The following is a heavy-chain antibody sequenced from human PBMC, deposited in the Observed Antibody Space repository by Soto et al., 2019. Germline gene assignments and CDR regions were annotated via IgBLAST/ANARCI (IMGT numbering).Heavy chain of an antibody. CDR2: IGGRGGST. CDR3: AKSSGGSSSMGMDY. D-gene: IGHD2-15*01. V-gene: IGHV3-23*01. J-gene: IGHJ4*02. Sequence: EVQLLESGGGLVQPGGSLRLSCAASGFSFSSYAISWVRQAPGKGLEWVSSIGGRGGSTYYADSVKGRFTISRDNSKSTLNLQMNTLRVDDSAIYYCAKSSGGSSSMGMDYWGQGTLVTVSS. CDR1: GFSFSSYA.